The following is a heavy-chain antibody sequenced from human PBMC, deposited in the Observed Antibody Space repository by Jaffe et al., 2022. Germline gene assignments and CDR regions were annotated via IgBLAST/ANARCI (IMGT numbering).Heavy chain of an antibody. CDR3: AKVTWERFDPDN. J-gene: IGHJ4*02. Sequence: EVQLLESGGGLVQPGGSLRLSCAASGFTLSVYHMSWVRQAPGKGLEWVSSINHGGGNTYYADSVKGRFIISRDNSKNTVYLQMNSLRAEDTAVYYCAKVTWERFDPDNWGQGTLVTVSS. V-gene: IGHV3-23*01. CDR2: INHGGGNT. CDR1: GFTLSVYH. D-gene: IGHD1-1*01.